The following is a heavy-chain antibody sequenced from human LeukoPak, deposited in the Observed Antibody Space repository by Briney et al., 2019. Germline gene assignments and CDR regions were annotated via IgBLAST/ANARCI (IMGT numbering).Heavy chain of an antibody. Sequence: ASVKVSCKASGYTFTSYYMHWVRQAPGQGLEWMGLINPSGGTTSYAQKFQGRVTMTRDTSTSTVYMELSSLGSEDTAVYYCARDHYHKIHSVMVTAPDYWGQGTLVIVSS. CDR3: ARDHYHKIHSVMVTAPDY. J-gene: IGHJ4*02. CDR1: GYTFTSYY. CDR2: INPSGGTT. D-gene: IGHD2-21*02. V-gene: IGHV1-46*01.